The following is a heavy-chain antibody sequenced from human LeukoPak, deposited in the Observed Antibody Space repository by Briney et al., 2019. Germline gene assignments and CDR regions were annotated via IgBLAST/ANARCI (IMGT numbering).Heavy chain of an antibody. CDR1: VFTFSIYA. CDR3: ARGTIGVFSYFDL. J-gene: IGHJ4*02. V-gene: IGHV3-30*07. CDR2: ISYDGNQK. D-gene: IGHD3-22*01. Sequence: GRSLRLSYEASVFTFSIYAMHWVRQAPGKGLEWVAVISYDGNQKHYADSVKGRFTISRDNSKNTLDLQMNSLRGDDTAVYYCARGTIGVFSYFDLWGQGTLVTVSS.